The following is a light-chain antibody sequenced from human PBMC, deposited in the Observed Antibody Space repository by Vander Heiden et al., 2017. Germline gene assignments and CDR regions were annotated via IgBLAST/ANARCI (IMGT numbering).Light chain of an antibody. CDR3: CSYAGSYTVV. J-gene: IGLJ2*01. V-gene: IGLV2-11*01. Sequence: QSALTHPHSVSGSPGQSVTISCTGTSSDVGGNNVVSWHQHPRGKATKLMIYDVSKRPSGVPDRFAGSKSGNTASLISAGLQAEDEADYYGCSYAGSYTVVFGGGTKLTVL. CDR1: SSDVGGNNV. CDR2: DVS.